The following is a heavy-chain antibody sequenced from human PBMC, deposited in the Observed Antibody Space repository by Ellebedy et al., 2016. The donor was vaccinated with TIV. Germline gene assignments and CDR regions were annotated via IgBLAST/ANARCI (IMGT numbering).Heavy chain of an antibody. CDR1: GYTFSSYG. D-gene: IGHD3-22*01. CDR2: INVYNDNT. CDR3: ARDKLATSTGYYYNWLDP. V-gene: IGHV1-18*04. J-gene: IGHJ5*02. Sequence: ASVKVSCKTSGYTFSSYGISWVRQAPGQGLEWMGWINVYNDNTNYAQKLQGRVIMTTDTSTSTAYMELSSLTSDDTAVYFCARDKLATSTGYYYNWLDPWGQGTLVTVSS.